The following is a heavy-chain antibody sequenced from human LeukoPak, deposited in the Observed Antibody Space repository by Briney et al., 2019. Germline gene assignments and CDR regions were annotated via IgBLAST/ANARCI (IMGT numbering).Heavy chain of an antibody. CDR3: ATYGSGANYRRAFDY. J-gene: IGHJ4*02. CDR1: GFTFSGYA. D-gene: IGHD3-10*01. V-gene: IGHV3-23*01. CDR2: ITSIGGTT. Sequence: PGGSLRLSCAASGFTFSGYAMSWVRQAPGEGLEWVSGITSIGGTTYYADPAKGRLTISRDNSKSTLYLEMNSLKVEDTAVYYCATYGSGANYRRAFDYWGQGTLVTVSS.